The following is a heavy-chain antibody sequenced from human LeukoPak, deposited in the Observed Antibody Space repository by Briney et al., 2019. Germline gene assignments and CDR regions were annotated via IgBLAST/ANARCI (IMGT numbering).Heavy chain of an antibody. V-gene: IGHV1-2*02. D-gene: IGHD3-10*01. CDR2: INPNSGGT. CDR3: ARDRITVVRGASSFDY. CDR1: GYTFTGYY. J-gene: IGHJ4*02. Sequence: ASVKVFCKASGYTFTGYYMHWVRQAPGQGLEWMGWINPNSGGTNYAQKFQGRVTMTRDTSISTAYMELSRLRSDDTAVYYCARDRITVVRGASSFDYWGQGTLATVSS.